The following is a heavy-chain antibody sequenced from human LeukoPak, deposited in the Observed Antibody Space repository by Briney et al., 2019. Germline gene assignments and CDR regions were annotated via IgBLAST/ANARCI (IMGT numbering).Heavy chain of an antibody. J-gene: IGHJ4*02. CDR2: IYYSGST. Sequence: SETLSLTCTVSGGSISSYYWSWIRQPPGKGLEWIGYIYYSGSTNYNPSLKSRVTISVDTSKNQFSLKLSSVTAADTAVYYCAGYRDLTGGFDYWGQGTLVTVSS. CDR1: GGSISSYY. V-gene: IGHV4-59*01. D-gene: IGHD7-27*01. CDR3: AGYRDLTGGFDY.